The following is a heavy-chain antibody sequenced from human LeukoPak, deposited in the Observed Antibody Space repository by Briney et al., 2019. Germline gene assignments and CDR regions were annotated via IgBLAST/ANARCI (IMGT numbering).Heavy chain of an antibody. J-gene: IGHJ4*02. Sequence: SETLSLTCAVYGGSFSGYYWSWTRQPPGKGLEWIGEINHSGSTNYNPSLKSRVTISVDTSKNQFSLKLSSVTAADTAVYYCARGGELKRATTVTTFDYWGQGTLVTVSS. CDR2: INHSGST. V-gene: IGHV4-34*01. CDR3: ARGGELKRATTVTTFDY. D-gene: IGHD4-17*01. CDR1: GGSFSGYY.